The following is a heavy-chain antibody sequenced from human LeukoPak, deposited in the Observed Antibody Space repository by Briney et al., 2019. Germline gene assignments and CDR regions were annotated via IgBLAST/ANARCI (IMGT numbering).Heavy chain of an antibody. D-gene: IGHD3-10*01. V-gene: IGHV3-11*04. Sequence: LTCAVYGGSFSGYYWSWIRQAPGKGLEWVSYISSSGSTIYYADSVKGRFTISRDNAKNSLYLQMNSLRAEDTAVYYCARKCYGSGSFDYWGQGTLVTVSS. J-gene: IGHJ4*02. CDR1: GGSFSGYY. CDR2: ISSSGSTI. CDR3: ARKCYGSGSFDY.